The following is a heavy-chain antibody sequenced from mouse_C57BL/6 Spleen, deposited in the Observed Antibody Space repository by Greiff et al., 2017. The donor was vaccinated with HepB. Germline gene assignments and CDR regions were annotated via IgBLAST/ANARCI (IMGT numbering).Heavy chain of an antibody. D-gene: IGHD2-3*01. J-gene: IGHJ1*03. V-gene: IGHV5-17*01. CDR2: ISSGSSTI. Sequence: EVMLVESGGGLVKPGGSLKLSCAASGFTFSDYGMYWVRQAPAKGLEWVAYISSGSSTIYYADTVKGRFTISRDNAKNTLFLQMTSLRSEDTAMYYCARNGYYLWYFDVWGTGTTVTVSS. CDR1: GFTFSDYG. CDR3: ARNGYYLWYFDV.